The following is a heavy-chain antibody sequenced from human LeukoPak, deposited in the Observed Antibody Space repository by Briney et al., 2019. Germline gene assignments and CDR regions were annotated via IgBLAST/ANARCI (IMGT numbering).Heavy chain of an antibody. J-gene: IGHJ5*02. V-gene: IGHV3-64*01. CDR3: ARDAHLTGYFSGFDP. D-gene: IGHD3-9*01. CDR2: ISSNGGST. Sequence: GGSLRLSCAASGFTFSSYAMHWVRQAPGKGLEYVSAISSNGGSTYYANSVKGRFTISRDNSKNTLYLQMGSLRAEDMAVYYCARDAHLTGYFSGFDPWGQGTLATVSS. CDR1: GFTFSSYA.